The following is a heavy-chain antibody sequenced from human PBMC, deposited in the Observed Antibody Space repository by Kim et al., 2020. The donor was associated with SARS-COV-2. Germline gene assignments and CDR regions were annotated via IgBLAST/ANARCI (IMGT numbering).Heavy chain of an antibody. D-gene: IGHD3-10*01. CDR3: ARDFYGSGSYYQFDY. V-gene: IGHV4-34*01. J-gene: IGHJ4*02. CDR2: INHSGGT. CDR1: GGSFSGYY. Sequence: SETLSLTCAVYGGSFSGYYWSWIRQPPGKGLEWIGEINHSGGTNYNPSLKSRVTILVDTSKNQFSLKLTSVTAADTAVYYCARDFYGSGSYYQFDYWGQG.